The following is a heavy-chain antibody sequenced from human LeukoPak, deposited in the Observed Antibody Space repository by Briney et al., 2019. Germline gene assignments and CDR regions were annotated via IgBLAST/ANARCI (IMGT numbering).Heavy chain of an antibody. Sequence: GGSLRLSCAASGFTFSNYGIHWVRQAPGKGLEWVAVIWYDGSNKYYADSVRGRFTISRDNSKNTLYLQMNSLRAKDTAVYYCARDASSYFDYWGQGTLVTVSS. CDR1: GFTFSNYG. J-gene: IGHJ4*02. CDR2: IWYDGSNK. CDR3: ARDASSYFDY. D-gene: IGHD6-6*01. V-gene: IGHV3-33*01.